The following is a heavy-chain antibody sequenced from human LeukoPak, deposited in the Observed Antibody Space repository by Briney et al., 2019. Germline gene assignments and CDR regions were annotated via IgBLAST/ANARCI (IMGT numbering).Heavy chain of an antibody. D-gene: IGHD5-18*01. CDR1: GGSISSYY. V-gene: IGHV4-59*12. Sequence: SETLSLTCTVSGGSISSYYWSWIRQPPGKGLEWIGYIYYSGSTNYNPSLKSRVTISVDTSKNQFSLKLSSVTAADTAVYYCARIHGYSYGYSSDYWGQGTLVTVSS. J-gene: IGHJ4*02. CDR3: ARIHGYSYGYSSDY. CDR2: IYYSGST.